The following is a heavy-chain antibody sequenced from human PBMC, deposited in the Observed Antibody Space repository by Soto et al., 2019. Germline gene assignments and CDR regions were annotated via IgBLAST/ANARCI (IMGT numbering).Heavy chain of an antibody. V-gene: IGHV1-8*01. CDR2: LNPNTGNS. J-gene: IGHJ4*02. CDR1: GYTFTSYD. D-gene: IGHD1-1*01. CDR3: ARRAETNGWNGFGADKYYFDF. Sequence: QVQLVQSGAEVRKPGASVKVSCEASGYTFTSYDIYWVRQATGQGLEWMGWLNPNTGNSGYAQKFQSRITVTSDTSINTVHMELSSLRSEDTAVYYCARRAETNGWNGFGADKYYFDFWGQGTLVTVSS.